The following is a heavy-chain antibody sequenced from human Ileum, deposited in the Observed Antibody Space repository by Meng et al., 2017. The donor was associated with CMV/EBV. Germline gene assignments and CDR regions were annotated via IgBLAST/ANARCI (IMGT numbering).Heavy chain of an antibody. CDR2: ISPSGDYT. CDR1: GFTFSNYA. Sequence: SCAASGFTFSNYAMSWVRQAPGKGLEWVSVISPSGDYTDFADSVKSRFTISRDNSKNTVYLEMNSLRVEDTAVYYCAKDYGGDPFDYWGQGTLVTVSS. V-gene: IGHV3-23*01. CDR3: AKDYGGDPFDY. J-gene: IGHJ4*02. D-gene: IGHD4-23*01.